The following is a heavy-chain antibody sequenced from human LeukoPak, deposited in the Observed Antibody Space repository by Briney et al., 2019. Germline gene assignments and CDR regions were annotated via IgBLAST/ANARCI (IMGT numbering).Heavy chain of an antibody. CDR3: GKEGGA. D-gene: IGHD3-16*01. CDR2: IGGRGGST. J-gene: IGHJ5*02. V-gene: IGHV3-23*01. Sequence: GGSLRLSCAASGFRFSDFTMTWGRQAPGKGPEWVSAIGGRGGSTYYADSLGGRFIISRDNSKDMVYLQMNSLKVEDTATYYCGKEGGAWGQGTKVTVSS. CDR1: GFRFSDFT.